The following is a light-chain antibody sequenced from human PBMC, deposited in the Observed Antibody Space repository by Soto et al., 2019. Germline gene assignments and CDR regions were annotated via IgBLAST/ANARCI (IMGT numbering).Light chain of an antibody. Sequence: EIVMTQSPATLSVSPGERATLSCRASQDVGSKLAWYQQKPGQAPRLLIYGATTRATGIPARFSGSGSGTQFTLTISSLQSEDFAVYYCQQRNDSPPWTFGQGTKVEI. CDR3: QQRNDSPPWT. CDR2: GAT. V-gene: IGKV3-15*01. J-gene: IGKJ1*01. CDR1: QDVGSK.